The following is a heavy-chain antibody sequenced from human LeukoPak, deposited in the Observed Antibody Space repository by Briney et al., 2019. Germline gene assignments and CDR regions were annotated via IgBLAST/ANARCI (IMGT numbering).Heavy chain of an antibody. CDR3: ARCGIAAAGTSYYYYYMDV. J-gene: IGHJ6*03. CDR1: GGSFSGYY. Sequence: SETLSRTCAVYGGSFSGYYWSWIRQPPGKGLEWIGEINHSGSTNYNPSLKSRVTISVDTSKNQFSLKLSSVTAADTAVYYCARCGIAAAGTSYYYYYMDVWGKGTTVTVSS. CDR2: INHSGST. D-gene: IGHD6-13*01. V-gene: IGHV4-34*01.